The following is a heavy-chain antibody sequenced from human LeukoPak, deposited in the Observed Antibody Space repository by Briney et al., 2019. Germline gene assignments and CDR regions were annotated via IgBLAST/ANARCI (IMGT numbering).Heavy chain of an antibody. V-gene: IGHV3-30-3*01. CDR2: ITYDGSNK. J-gene: IGHJ3*02. Sequence: GRSLRLSCAASGFTFSSNAMHWVRQAPGKGLEWVAGITYDGSNKYYADSVKGRFTISRDNSKNTLYLQMNSLRVEDTAVYYCAREREYSYGSWEAFDIWGQGTMVTVSS. CDR3: AREREYSYGSWEAFDI. D-gene: IGHD5-18*01. CDR1: GFTFSSNA.